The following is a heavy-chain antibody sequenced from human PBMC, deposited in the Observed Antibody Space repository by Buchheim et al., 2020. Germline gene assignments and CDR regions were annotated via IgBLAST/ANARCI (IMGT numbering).Heavy chain of an antibody. CDR2: ISGSGGST. Sequence: EVQLVESGGGLVQPGGSLRLSCAASGFTFSSYAMSWVRQAPGKGLEWVSVISGSGGSTYHADSVKGRFTISRDNSKNTLYLQMNSLRAEDTAVYYCAKDQNIAVSENYYYAMDVWGQGTT. CDR1: GFTFSSYA. D-gene: IGHD6-19*01. V-gene: IGHV3-23*04. CDR3: AKDQNIAVSENYYYAMDV. J-gene: IGHJ6*02.